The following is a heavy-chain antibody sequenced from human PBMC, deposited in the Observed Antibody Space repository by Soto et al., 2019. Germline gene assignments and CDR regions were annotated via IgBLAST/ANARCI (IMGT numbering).Heavy chain of an antibody. CDR1: GGTFSSYA. Sequence: QVQLVQSGAEVKKPGSSVKVSCKASGGTFSSYAISWVRQAPGQGLEWMGGIIPIFGTANYAQKFQGRVTIIADESTSTAYMELSSLRSEDTAVYYCARDRSYYDILTGYRKYYGMDVWGQGTTVTVSS. V-gene: IGHV1-69*12. D-gene: IGHD3-9*01. CDR2: IIPIFGTA. J-gene: IGHJ6*02. CDR3: ARDRSYYDILTGYRKYYGMDV.